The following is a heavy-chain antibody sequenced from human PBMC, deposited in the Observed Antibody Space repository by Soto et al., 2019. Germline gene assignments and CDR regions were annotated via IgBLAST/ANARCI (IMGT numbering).Heavy chain of an antibody. CDR2: IWYDGSEK. D-gene: IGHD6-19*01. Sequence: QVHLVESGGGGVQPGRSLRLSCAASGSTFSRNGMHWVRQAPGKGLEWVAVIWYDGSEKYYADSVKGRFTISRDNSKNTLYLQMNSLRAEDTAVYYCARDRPAVAGKYYYYYGLDVWGQGTTVTVSS. CDR3: ARDRPAVAGKYYYYYGLDV. CDR1: GSTFSRNG. V-gene: IGHV3-33*01. J-gene: IGHJ6*02.